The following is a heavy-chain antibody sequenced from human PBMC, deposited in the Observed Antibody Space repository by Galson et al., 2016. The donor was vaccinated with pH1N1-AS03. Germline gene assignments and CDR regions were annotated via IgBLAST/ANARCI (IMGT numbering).Heavy chain of an antibody. CDR3: AKGRDTARIGYGVHR. J-gene: IGHJ3*01. V-gene: IGHV1-18*01. CDR2: ISGYNGNT. CDR1: GYSFSTYS. D-gene: IGHD5-18*01. Sequence: SVKVSCKASGYSFSTYSITWVRQAPGQGLEWLGWISGYNGNTNYAQKFHGRVTMTTEKSTSTAYLEVRSLRSDDTAVYYCAKGRDTARIGYGVHRWGQGTMVTVSS.